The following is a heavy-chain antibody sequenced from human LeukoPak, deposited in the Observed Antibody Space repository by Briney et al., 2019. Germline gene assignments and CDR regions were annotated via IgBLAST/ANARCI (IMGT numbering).Heavy chain of an antibody. Sequence: ASVKVSCKASGYTFTSYDINWVRQAPGQGLEWMGGIIPIFGTANYAQKFQGRVTITADKSTSTAYMELSSLRSEDTAVYYCARVDTVGIVVAPGPYYYGMDVWGKGTTVTVSS. CDR1: GYTFTSYD. J-gene: IGHJ6*04. CDR2: IIPIFGTA. V-gene: IGHV1-69*06. CDR3: ARVDTVGIVVAPGPYYYGMDV. D-gene: IGHD2-15*01.